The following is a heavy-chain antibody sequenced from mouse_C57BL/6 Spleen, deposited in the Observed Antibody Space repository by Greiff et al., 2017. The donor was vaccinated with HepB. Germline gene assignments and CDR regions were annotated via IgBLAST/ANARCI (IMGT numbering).Heavy chain of an antibody. V-gene: IGHV3-6*01. CDR1: GYSITSGYY. Sequence: EVQLQESGPGLVKPSQSLSLTCSVTGYSITSGYYWNWIRQFPGNKLEWMGYISYDGSNNYNPSLKNRISITRDTSKNQFFLKLNSVTTEDTATYYCASWVRGGYYDYAMDYWGQGTSVTVSS. CDR3: ASWVRGGYYDYAMDY. D-gene: IGHD2-3*01. J-gene: IGHJ4*01. CDR2: ISYDGSN.